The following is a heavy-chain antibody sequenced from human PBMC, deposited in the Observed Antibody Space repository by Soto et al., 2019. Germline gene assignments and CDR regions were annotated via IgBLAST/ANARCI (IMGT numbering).Heavy chain of an antibody. V-gene: IGHV3-74*01. Sequence: GGALRLSCAASGFTFSSHWMHWVRQAPGKGLVWVSHIGPSGSGTRDADSVQGRFTISRDNARNTLYLQMNSLRDEDTAVYYCTRDNNWSYDYWGQGILVTVSS. CDR1: GFTFSSHW. CDR3: TRDNNWSYDY. CDR2: IGPSGSGT. J-gene: IGHJ4*02. D-gene: IGHD1-1*01.